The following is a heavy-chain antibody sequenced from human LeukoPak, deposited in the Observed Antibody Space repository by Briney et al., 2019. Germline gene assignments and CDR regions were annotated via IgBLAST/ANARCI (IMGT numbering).Heavy chain of an antibody. CDR1: GYTFTGYY. V-gene: IGHV1-2*02. Sequence: ASVKVSCKASGYTFTGYYMHWVRQAPGQGLEWMGWINPNSGGTNYAQKFQGRVTMTRDTSISTAYMELSRLRPDDTAVYYCARSDYYGSGSYGFDPWGQGTLVTVSS. J-gene: IGHJ5*02. D-gene: IGHD3-10*01. CDR3: ARSDYYGSGSYGFDP. CDR2: INPNSGGT.